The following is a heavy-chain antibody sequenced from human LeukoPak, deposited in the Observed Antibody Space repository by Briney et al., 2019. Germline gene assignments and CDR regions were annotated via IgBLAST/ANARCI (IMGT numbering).Heavy chain of an antibody. CDR2: IYYSGST. Sequence: SETLSLTCTVSGGSISNYYWSWIRQPPGKGLEWIGYIYYSGSTNYNPSLKSRVTISVDTSKNQFSLKLSSVTAADTAVYYCARVPGDWFDPWGQGTLVTVSS. CDR1: GGSISNYY. V-gene: IGHV4-59*01. CDR3: ARVPGDWFDP. D-gene: IGHD4-17*01. J-gene: IGHJ5*02.